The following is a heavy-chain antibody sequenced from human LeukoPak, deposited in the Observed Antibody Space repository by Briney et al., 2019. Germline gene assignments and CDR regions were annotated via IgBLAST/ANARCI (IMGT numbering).Heavy chain of an antibody. CDR2: IIPILGIA. CDR1: GGTFSSYA. Sequence: ASVKVSCKASGGTFSSYAISWVRQAPGQGLEWMGGIIPILGIANYAQKFQGRVTITADKSTSTAYMELSSLRSEDTAVYYCARDDDTPMAPAPPSLWGQGTLVTVSS. J-gene: IGHJ4*02. CDR3: ARDDDTPMAPAPPSL. V-gene: IGHV1-69*10. D-gene: IGHD5-18*01.